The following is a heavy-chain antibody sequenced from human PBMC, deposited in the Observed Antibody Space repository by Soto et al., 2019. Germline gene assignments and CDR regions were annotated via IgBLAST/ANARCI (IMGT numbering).Heavy chain of an antibody. CDR1: GDSVSSNSAA. Sequence: SQPLSLPASNSGDSVSSNSAACNWIRHSPSRGLEWLGRTYYRSKWYNDYAVSVKSRITINPDTSKNQFSLQLNSVTPEDTAVYYCARATPGVYVWGSYRSDAFDIWGQGTMVTVSS. J-gene: IGHJ3*02. CDR2: TYYRSKWYN. D-gene: IGHD3-16*02. CDR3: ARATPGVYVWGSYRSDAFDI. V-gene: IGHV6-1*01.